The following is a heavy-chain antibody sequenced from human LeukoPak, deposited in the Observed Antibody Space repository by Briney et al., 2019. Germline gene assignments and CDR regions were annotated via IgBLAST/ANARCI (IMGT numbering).Heavy chain of an antibody. V-gene: IGHV1-69*01. D-gene: IGHD4-17*01. CDR3: ARGALGYGDSYNYYNMDV. Sequence: SVKVSCKASGGTFSSSAISWVRQAPGQGLEWMGGIIPIFGTADYAQKFQGRATITADESTSTAYMEVSSLRSEDTAAYYCARGALGYGDSYNYYNMDVWGQGTTVTVSS. J-gene: IGHJ6*02. CDR1: GGTFSSSA. CDR2: IIPIFGTA.